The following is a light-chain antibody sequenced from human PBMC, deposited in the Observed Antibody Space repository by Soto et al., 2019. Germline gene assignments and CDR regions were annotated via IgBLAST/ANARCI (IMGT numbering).Light chain of an antibody. Sequence: DIQMTQSPSSLSASVGDRVTITCRASQSISTNLNWFQQKPGKAPKLLIYAASSLQSGVPSRFSGSGSGTDFTLTISSLQPEDFATYYCQQYTNTNNPWMFGQGTKVDIK. J-gene: IGKJ1*01. CDR1: QSISTN. V-gene: IGKV1-39*01. CDR3: QQYTNTNNPWM. CDR2: AAS.